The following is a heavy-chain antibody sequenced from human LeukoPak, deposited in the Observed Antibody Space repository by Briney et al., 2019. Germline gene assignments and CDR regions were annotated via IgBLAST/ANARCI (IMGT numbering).Heavy chain of an antibody. J-gene: IGHJ2*01. CDR3: ARKTDRLGAVGRDRYFDL. CDR2: ISVNGGAM. D-gene: IGHD6-13*01. V-gene: IGHV3-48*03. Sequence: GGSLRLSCTASGFTFSGYEMTWARQAPGKGLELMSYISVNGGAMHYADSVRGRFTTSRDDAKNSLYLHMNSLRVEDTAIYYCARKTDRLGAVGRDRYFDLWGRGTLITVSS. CDR1: GFTFSGYE.